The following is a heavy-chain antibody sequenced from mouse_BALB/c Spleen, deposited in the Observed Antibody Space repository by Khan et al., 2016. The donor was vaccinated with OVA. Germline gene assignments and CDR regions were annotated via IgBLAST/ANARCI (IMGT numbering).Heavy chain of an antibody. D-gene: IGHD4-1*01. Sequence: EVELVESGGDLVKPGGSLRLSCAASGFTFSAYGMAWVRQAPDKRLEWVATINSDGGYTYSPDTVKGRFTISRNNAENTLSLQMSSLKSEDTAIYYCASHLTGSFTDWGQGTLVTVSA. CDR2: INSDGGYT. CDR3: ASHLTGSFTD. V-gene: IGHV5-6*01. J-gene: IGHJ3*01. CDR1: GFTFSAYG.